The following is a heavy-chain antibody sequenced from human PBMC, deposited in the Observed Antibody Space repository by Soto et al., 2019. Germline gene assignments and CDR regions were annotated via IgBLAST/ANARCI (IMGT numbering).Heavy chain of an antibody. J-gene: IGHJ5*02. Sequence: SETLSLTCAVYGGSFSGYYWSWIRQPPGKGLEWIGEINHSGSTNYNPSLKSRVTISVDTSKNQFSLKLSSVTAADTAVYYCARVVVVVAATLRWFDPWGQGTLVTVSS. CDR3: ARVVVVVAATLRWFDP. V-gene: IGHV4-34*01. D-gene: IGHD2-15*01. CDR1: GGSFSGYY. CDR2: INHSGST.